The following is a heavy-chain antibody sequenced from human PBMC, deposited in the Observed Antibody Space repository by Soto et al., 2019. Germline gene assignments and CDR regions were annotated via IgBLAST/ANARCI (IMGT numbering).Heavy chain of an antibody. Sequence: EVQLLESGGDLVQPGGSLRLSCAASGFIFSSSPMSWVRQAPGKGLEWVSDIGEGGAFTYYGDPMKSRVTISRDNSKNTMFFQMNSLRAEDTAVYYCARSLNIATHASRFDPWGQGTLVTVS. CDR1: GFIFSSSP. CDR3: ARSLNIATHASRFDP. J-gene: IGHJ5*02. V-gene: IGHV3-23*01. D-gene: IGHD6-13*01. CDR2: IGEGGAFT.